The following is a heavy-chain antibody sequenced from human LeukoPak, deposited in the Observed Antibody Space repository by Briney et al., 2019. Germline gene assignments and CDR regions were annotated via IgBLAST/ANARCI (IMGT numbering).Heavy chain of an antibody. J-gene: IGHJ4*02. Sequence: GGSLRLSCAASGFTFSTTAMTWVRQAPGKGLEWVSGISNSGGSTDYADSVKGRFTTSRDNSKNTLSLQMNSLRAEDTAVYYCAKDLNWPRSEYWGQGTLVTVSS. CDR2: ISNSGGST. CDR1: GFTFSTTA. V-gene: IGHV3-23*01. D-gene: IGHD1-20*01. CDR3: AKDLNWPRSEY.